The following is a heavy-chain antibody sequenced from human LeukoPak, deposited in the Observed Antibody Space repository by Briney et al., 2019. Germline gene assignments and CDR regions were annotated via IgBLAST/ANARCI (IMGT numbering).Heavy chain of an antibody. CDR2: IYPGDSDT. Sequence: GESLQIPCKGSGYSFTSYWIGWVRQLPGKGLEWMGIIYPGDSDTRYSPSFQGQVTISADKSISTAYLQWSSLKASDTAMYYCARHSSDSSGSRYYFDYWGQGTLVTVSS. CDR1: GYSFTSYW. J-gene: IGHJ4*02. CDR3: ARHSSDSSGSRYYFDY. V-gene: IGHV5-51*01. D-gene: IGHD6-19*01.